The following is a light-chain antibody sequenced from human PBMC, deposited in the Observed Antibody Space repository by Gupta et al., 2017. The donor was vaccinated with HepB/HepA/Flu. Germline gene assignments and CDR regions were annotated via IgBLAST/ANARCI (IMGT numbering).Light chain of an antibody. V-gene: IGLV3-21*03. J-gene: IGLJ3*02. CDR3: QVWASSSDHPEV. CDR1: NIGSKS. CDR2: DDS. Sequence: SYVLTQPPSVSLAPGKTARITCGGNNIGSKSVHWYQQQPGQAPVLVVDDDSDRPSGIPERFSGYNSGNTVTLIISRVEDGDEADYYCQVWASSSDHPEVFGGGTKLTVL.